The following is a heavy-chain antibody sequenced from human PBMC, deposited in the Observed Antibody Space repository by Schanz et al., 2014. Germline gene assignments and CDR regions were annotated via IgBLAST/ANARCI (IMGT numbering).Heavy chain of an antibody. CDR3: AKELNRRGGQTNFDYYYGMDV. Sequence: QVQLVESGGGVVQPGRSLRLSCAASGFNFSNYDIHWVRQAPGKGLEWVALIYYNGTNKYYADSVKGRFTISRDNSQNPLYLKMNTLRTGDTAVYYCAKELNRRGGQTNFDYYYGMDVWGQGTTVTVSS. CDR1: GFNFSNYD. D-gene: IGHD5-12*01. V-gene: IGHV3-30*18. CDR2: IYYNGTNK. J-gene: IGHJ6*02.